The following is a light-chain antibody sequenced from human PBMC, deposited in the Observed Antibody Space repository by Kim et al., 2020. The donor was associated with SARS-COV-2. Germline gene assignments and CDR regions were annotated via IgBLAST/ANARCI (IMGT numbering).Light chain of an antibody. J-gene: IGLJ3*02. CDR1: SSNIGSNS. CDR2: INS. Sequence: ELTQPPSASGTPGQSVTIACSGSSSNIGSNSGYWYQQLPGTAPNLIIYINSQRPSGVPDRVSGSKSGTSASLVISGLRSEDEADYYCAAWDDRMSAWVFGGGTKLTVL. CDR3: AAWDDRMSAWV. V-gene: IGLV1-47*01.